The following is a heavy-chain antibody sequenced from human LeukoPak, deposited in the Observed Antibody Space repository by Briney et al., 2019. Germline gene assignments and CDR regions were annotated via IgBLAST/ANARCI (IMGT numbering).Heavy chain of an antibody. D-gene: IGHD3-22*01. J-gene: IGHJ2*01. CDR2: IKQDGSEK. V-gene: IGHV3-7*01. CDR3: ARETYYYDSSGYYAGLRYWYFDL. CDR1: GFTFSSYW. Sequence: GGSLRLSCAASGFTFSSYWMSWVRQAPGKGLEWVANIKQDGSEKYYVDSVRGRFTISRDNAKNSLYLQMNSLRAEDTAVYYCARETYYYDSSGYYAGLRYWYFDLWGRGTLVTVSS.